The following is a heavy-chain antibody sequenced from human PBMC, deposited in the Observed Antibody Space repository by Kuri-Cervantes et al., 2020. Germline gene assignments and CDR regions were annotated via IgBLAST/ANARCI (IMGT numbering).Heavy chain of an antibody. D-gene: IGHD1-26*01. CDR1: GFTFSSYS. CDR3: AKDGGPFSPWELQYFDY. CDR2: ISSSSSYI. J-gene: IGHJ4*02. V-gene: IGHV3-21*01. Sequence: GGSLRLSCAVSGFTFSSYSMNWVRQAPGKGLEWVSSISSSSSYIYYADSVKGRFTISRDNAKNSLYLQMNSLRAEDTAVYYCAKDGGPFSPWELQYFDYWGQGTLVTVSS.